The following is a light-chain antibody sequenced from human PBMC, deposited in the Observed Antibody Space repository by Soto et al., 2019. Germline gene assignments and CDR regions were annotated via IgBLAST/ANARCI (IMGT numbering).Light chain of an antibody. CDR1: QSVGSY. Sequence: EIVLTQSPATLSLSPGERATLSCRASQSVGSYLAWYQQKPGQAPRLLIYDASNRATGIPARFSGSGSGTDFTLTISSLEPEDFAVYYCQQRSNWPPLTFGPGTKVDIK. V-gene: IGKV3-11*01. CDR2: DAS. CDR3: QQRSNWPPLT. J-gene: IGKJ3*01.